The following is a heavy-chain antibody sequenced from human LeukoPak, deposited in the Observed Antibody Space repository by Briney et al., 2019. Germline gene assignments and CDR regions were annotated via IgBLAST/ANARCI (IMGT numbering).Heavy chain of an antibody. D-gene: IGHD2-2*01. CDR1: GGSISSSSYY. V-gene: IGHV4-39*01. J-gene: IGHJ4*02. CDR2: IYYSGST. CDR3: ARHYSHCGSINCFDY. Sequence: SETLSLTCTVSGGSISSSSYYWGWIRQPPGKGLEWIGSIYYSGSTYYNPSLKSRVTISVDTSNNQFSLKLSSVTAADTAVYYCARHYSHCGSINCFDYWGQGTLVTVSS.